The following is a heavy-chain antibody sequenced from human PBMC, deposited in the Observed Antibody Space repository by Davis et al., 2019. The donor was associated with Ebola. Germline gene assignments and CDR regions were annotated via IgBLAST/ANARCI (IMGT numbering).Heavy chain of an antibody. CDR1: GFTFSSYS. Sequence: GESLKISCAASGFTFSSYSMNWVRQAPGKGLEWVSSISSSSSYIYYADSMKGRFTISRDNAKNSLYLQMNSLRAEDTAVYYCARIEWQTRGYWGQGTLVTVSS. J-gene: IGHJ4*02. CDR3: ARIEWQTRGY. CDR2: ISSSSSYI. V-gene: IGHV3-21*01. D-gene: IGHD3-3*01.